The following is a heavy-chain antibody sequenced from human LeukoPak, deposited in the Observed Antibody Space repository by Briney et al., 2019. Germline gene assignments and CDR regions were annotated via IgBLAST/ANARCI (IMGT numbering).Heavy chain of an antibody. CDR2: IYTSGST. CDR3: ARTQQLRYYYYYMDV. D-gene: IGHD6-13*01. CDR1: GGSISSGSYY. V-gene: IGHV4-61*02. Sequence: TSETLSLTCTVSGGSISSGSYYWSWIRQPAGKGLEWIGRIYTSGSTNYNPSLKSRVTISVDTSKNQFSLKLSSVTAADTAVYYCARTQQLRYYYYYMDVWGKGTTVTVSS. J-gene: IGHJ6*03.